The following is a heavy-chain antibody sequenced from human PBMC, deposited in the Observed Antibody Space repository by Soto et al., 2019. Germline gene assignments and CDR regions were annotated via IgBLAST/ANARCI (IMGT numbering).Heavy chain of an antibody. CDR2: IRSKANSYAT. Sequence: GGSLRLSCAASGFTFSGSAMHWVRQASGKGLEWVGRIRSKANSYATAYAASVKGRFTISRDDSKNTAYLQMNSLKTEDTAVNYCTGKDYVVWSGYGLPFWGQGTLVTVSS. D-gene: IGHD3-3*01. CDR3: TGKDYVVWSGYGLPF. J-gene: IGHJ4*02. CDR1: GFTFSGSA. V-gene: IGHV3-73*01.